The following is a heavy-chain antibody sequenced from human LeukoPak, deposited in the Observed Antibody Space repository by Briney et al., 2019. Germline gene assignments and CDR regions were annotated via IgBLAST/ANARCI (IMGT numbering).Heavy chain of an antibody. J-gene: IGHJ3*02. CDR3: ARTWTPGGDAFDI. D-gene: IGHD3/OR15-3a*01. CDR2: INHRGST. V-gene: IGHV4-34*01. CDR1: GGSFSGYY. Sequence: SETLSLTCAVYGGSFSGYYWSWIRQPPGKGLEWIGEINHRGSTNYNPSLKSRVTISVDTSKNQFSLKLSSVTAADTAVYYCARTWTPGGDAFDIWGQGTMVIVSS.